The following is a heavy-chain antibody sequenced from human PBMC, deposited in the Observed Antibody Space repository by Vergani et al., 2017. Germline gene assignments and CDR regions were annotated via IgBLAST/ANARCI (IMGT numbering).Heavy chain of an antibody. CDR2: ISWNSNSI. CDR3: AKXLGTSSGGGLFDP. V-gene: IGHV3-9*02. D-gene: IGHD6-6*01. CDR1: GFTSAGYA. Sequence: EVQLEESGGGLVLPGRSLRLSCVASGFTSAGYAMHWVRQAPGKGLAWVSGISWNSNSIGYADSVKGRFTIARDNAKNSLYLQMNSLRAEDTALYYCAKXLGTSSGGGLFDPWGQGTLVTVSS. J-gene: IGHJ5*02.